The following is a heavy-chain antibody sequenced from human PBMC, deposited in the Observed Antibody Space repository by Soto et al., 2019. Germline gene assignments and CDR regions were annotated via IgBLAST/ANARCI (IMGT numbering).Heavy chain of an antibody. J-gene: IGHJ4*02. D-gene: IGHD3-16*02. CDR2: LYYSGST. V-gene: IGHV4-59*01. CDR1: GVSISNYY. Sequence: SETLSLTCTVSGVSISNYYWSWIRQPPGKGLEWIGYLYYSGSTNYNPSLKSRVTISVDTSKNQLSLKLSSVTAADTAVYYCVRGHYVWGSYRPEFDYWGQGTLVTVSS. CDR3: VRGHYVWGSYRPEFDY.